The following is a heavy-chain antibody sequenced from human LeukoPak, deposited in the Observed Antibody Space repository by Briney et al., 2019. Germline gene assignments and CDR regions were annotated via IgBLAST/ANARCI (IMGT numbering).Heavy chain of an antibody. J-gene: IGHJ4*02. Sequence: SVKVSCKASGGTFSSYAISWVRQAPGQGLEWMGGIIPIFGTANYAQKFQGRVTITADESTSTAYMELSSLRSEDTAVYYCARGGYSGYESFDYWGQGTLVTVSS. CDR2: IIPIFGTA. CDR1: GGTFSSYA. V-gene: IGHV1-69*01. D-gene: IGHD5-12*01. CDR3: ARGGYSGYESFDY.